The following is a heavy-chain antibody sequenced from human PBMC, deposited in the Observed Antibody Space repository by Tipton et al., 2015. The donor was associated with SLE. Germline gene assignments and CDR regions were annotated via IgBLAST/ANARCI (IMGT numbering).Heavy chain of an antibody. CDR1: GGSFSGYY. V-gene: IGHV4-34*01. Sequence: TLSLTCAVYGGSFSGYYWSWIRQPPGKGLEWIGEINHSGSTNYNPSLKSRVTISVDTSKNQFSLKLSSVTAADTAVYCCARPGLPHDAFDIWGQGTMVTVSS. J-gene: IGHJ3*02. D-gene: IGHD5-18*01. CDR2: INHSGST. CDR3: ARPGLPHDAFDI.